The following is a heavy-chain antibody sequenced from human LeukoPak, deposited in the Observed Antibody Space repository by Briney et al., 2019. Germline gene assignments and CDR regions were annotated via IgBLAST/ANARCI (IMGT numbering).Heavy chain of an antibody. CDR1: GGSFGGYY. V-gene: IGHV4-34*04. D-gene: IGHD3-22*01. Sequence: SQTLSPTCAVYGGSFGGYYWRWIRQPPGRWMGWIGEISHSGTTKNNPSLKRRDTISVDTSKDQFSLKLSSVTAAGTAVGYCARRDDYYDSRGYDDAFDIWGQGTKVTVSS. CDR2: ISHSGTT. J-gene: IGHJ3*02. CDR3: ARRDDYYDSRGYDDAFDI.